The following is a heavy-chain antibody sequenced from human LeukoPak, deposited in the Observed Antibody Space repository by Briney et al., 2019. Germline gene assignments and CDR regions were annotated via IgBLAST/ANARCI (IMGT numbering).Heavy chain of an antibody. CDR1: GFTFSSYG. CDR2: IWYDGSNK. D-gene: IGHD3-10*01. Sequence: GGSLRLSCAASGFTFSSYGMHWVRQAPGKGLEWVAVIWYDGSNKYYADSVKGRFTISRDNSKNTLYLQIDSRRAEATAVYECVRFRYYYGMDAWGQGTTVTVSS. J-gene: IGHJ6*02. V-gene: IGHV3-33*01. CDR3: VRFRYYYGMDA.